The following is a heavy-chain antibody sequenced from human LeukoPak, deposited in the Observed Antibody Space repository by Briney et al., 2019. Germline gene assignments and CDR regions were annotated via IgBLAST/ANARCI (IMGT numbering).Heavy chain of an antibody. CDR3: ARGPLHYVWGSYRTLNAFDI. J-gene: IGHJ3*02. CDR2: ISSNGGST. Sequence: GGSLRLSCAASGFTFSSYAMHWVRQAPGKGLEYISAISSNGGSTYYANSVKGRFTISRDNSKNTLYLQMGSLRAEDMAVYYCARGPLHYVWGSYRTLNAFDIWGQGTMVTVSS. CDR1: GFTFSSYA. V-gene: IGHV3-64*01. D-gene: IGHD3-16*02.